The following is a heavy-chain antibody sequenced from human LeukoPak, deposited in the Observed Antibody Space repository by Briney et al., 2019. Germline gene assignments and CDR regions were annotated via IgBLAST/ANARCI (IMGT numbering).Heavy chain of an antibody. J-gene: IGHJ3*02. V-gene: IGHV1-69*01. CDR1: GGTYSRYA. D-gene: IGHD3-22*01. Sequence: SVKVSCKASGGTYSRYAINWVRQALGQGLEWMGGIIPIFGTTNYAQKFQSRVTITADESTSTAYMELSSLRSEDTAVYYCAGDGANYYDSSDYYLDAFDIWGQGTMVTVSS. CDR2: IIPIFGTT. CDR3: AGDGANYYDSSDYYLDAFDI.